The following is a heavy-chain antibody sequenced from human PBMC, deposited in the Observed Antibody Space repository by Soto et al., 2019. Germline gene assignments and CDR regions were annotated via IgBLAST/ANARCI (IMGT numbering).Heavy chain of an antibody. V-gene: IGHV3-21*01. CDR3: ARDPNPSGYYPYYFDY. CDR2: ISSSSSYI. J-gene: IGHJ4*02. Sequence: GGSLRLSCAASGFTFSSYSMNWVRQAPGKGLEWVSSISSSSSYIYYADSVKGRFTISRDNAKNSLYLQMNSLRAEDTAVYYCARDPNPSGYYPYYFDYWGQGTLVTVSS. D-gene: IGHD3-22*01. CDR1: GFTFSSYS.